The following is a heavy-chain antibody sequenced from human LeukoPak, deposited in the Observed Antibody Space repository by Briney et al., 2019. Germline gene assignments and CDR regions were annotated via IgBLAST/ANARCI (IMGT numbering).Heavy chain of an antibody. D-gene: IGHD3-22*01. Sequence: SVKASCKASGGTFNSHAITWVRQAPGQGLEWMGRIVPSLGIANYAQKFQGRVTITDDKSTSTAYMELSSLRSEDTAVYYCAREVYYDSSGYRDYWGQGTLVTVSS. J-gene: IGHJ4*02. CDR2: IVPSLGIA. CDR3: AREVYYDSSGYRDY. V-gene: IGHV1-69*04. CDR1: GGTFNSHA.